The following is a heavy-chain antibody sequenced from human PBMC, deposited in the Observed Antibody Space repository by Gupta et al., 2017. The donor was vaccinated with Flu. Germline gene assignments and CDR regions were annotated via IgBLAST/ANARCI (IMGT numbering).Heavy chain of an antibody. D-gene: IGHD3-3*01. CDR3: ARGPPSDDFWSGPSNNWFDP. V-gene: IGHV3-21*01. J-gene: IGHJ5*02. Sequence: WVRQAAGKGLEWVSCISSGGSYKYYADSVKGRFTISRDNAKNSLYLQMNSLRAEDTAVYYCARGPPSDDFWSGPSNNWFDPWGQGTRVTVSS. CDR2: ISSGGSYK.